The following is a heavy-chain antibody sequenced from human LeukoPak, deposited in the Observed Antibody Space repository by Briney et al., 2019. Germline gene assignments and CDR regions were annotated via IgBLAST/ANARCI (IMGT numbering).Heavy chain of an antibody. D-gene: IGHD4-4*01. Sequence: GGSLRLSCAASGFTLIGYDMGWVRQAPGKGLEWISYISSDSGTIYHADSVKGQFTISRDNAKNSLYLQLNSLRDEDTAVYYCARISNYHFDYWGQGTLVTVSS. V-gene: IGHV3-48*02. J-gene: IGHJ4*02. CDR3: ARISNYHFDY. CDR1: GFTLIGYD. CDR2: ISSDSGTI.